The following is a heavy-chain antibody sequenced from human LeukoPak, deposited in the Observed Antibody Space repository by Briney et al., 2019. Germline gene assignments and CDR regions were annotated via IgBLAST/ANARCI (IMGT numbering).Heavy chain of an antibody. D-gene: IGHD2/OR15-2a*01. CDR3: ARDLPFED. Sequence: ASVTVSCKASGYTFTNYHMHWVRQAPGQGLEWMGRIYPSSGGTNYAQKFQGRITLTTDTSINTAYMELSRLRFDDTAVYYCARDLPFEDWGQGTLVTVSS. V-gene: IGHV1-2*06. J-gene: IGHJ4*02. CDR1: GYTFTNYH. CDR2: IYPSSGGT.